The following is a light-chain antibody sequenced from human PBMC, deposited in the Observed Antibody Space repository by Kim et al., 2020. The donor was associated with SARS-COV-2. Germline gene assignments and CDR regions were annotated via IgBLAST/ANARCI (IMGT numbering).Light chain of an antibody. Sequence: GNTVTNTCTRYSGSIASNYVQWYQQRPGSAPTTVLYEDHQRPSGVPDRFSGSIDSASNSASLTISGLQSEDEADYYCQSFDSTNQVFGGGTQLTVL. J-gene: IGLJ3*02. CDR1: SGSIASNY. CDR3: QSFDSTNQV. CDR2: EDH. V-gene: IGLV6-57*03.